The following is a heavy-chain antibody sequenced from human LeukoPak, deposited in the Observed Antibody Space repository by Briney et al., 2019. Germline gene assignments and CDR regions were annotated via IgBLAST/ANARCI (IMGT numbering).Heavy chain of an antibody. CDR3: AKKSRDGYNPFDY. J-gene: IGHJ4*02. CDR1: GFAFSRYA. CDR2: ISSSGESP. Sequence: GGSLRLSCAASGFAFSRYAMSWVRQAPGKGLEWVCGISSSGESPYYADSVKGRFTISRDNSKNTLYLEINSLRAEDTAVYYCAKKSRDGYNPFDYLGQGTLVTVSS. D-gene: IGHD5-24*01. V-gene: IGHV3-23*01.